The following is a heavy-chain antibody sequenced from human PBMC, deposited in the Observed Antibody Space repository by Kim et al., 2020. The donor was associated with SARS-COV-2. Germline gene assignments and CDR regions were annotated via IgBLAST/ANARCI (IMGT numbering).Heavy chain of an antibody. D-gene: IGHD3-3*01. CDR3: AISTTGFYDFFGHAFDI. J-gene: IGHJ3*02. CDR1: GYTFTSYD. Sequence: ASVKVSCKASGYTFTSYDINWVRQATGQGLEWMGWMNPNSGNTGYAQKFQGRVTMTRNTSISTAYMELSSLRSEDTAVYYCAISTTGFYDFFGHAFDIWGQGTMVTVSS. V-gene: IGHV1-8*01. CDR2: MNPNSGNT.